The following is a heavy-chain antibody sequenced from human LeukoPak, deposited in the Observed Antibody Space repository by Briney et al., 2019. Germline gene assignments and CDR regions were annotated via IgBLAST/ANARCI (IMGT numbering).Heavy chain of an antibody. CDR2: ISSSSSYI. D-gene: IGHD6-13*01. Sequence: GGSRRLSCAASGFTFSSYSMNWVRRAPGKGLEWVSSISSSSSYIYYADSVKGRFTISRDNAKNSLYLQMNSLRAEDTAVYYCARAQELADFDYWGQGTLVTVSS. CDR3: ARAQELADFDY. CDR1: GFTFSSYS. V-gene: IGHV3-21*01. J-gene: IGHJ4*02.